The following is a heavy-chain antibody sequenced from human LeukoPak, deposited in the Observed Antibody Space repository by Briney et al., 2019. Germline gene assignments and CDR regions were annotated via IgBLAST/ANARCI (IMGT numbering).Heavy chain of an antibody. CDR2: ISSYSSTI. J-gene: IGHJ4*02. Sequence: GGSLRLSCAASRFPFSSYSMNWVRQAPGKGLEWISYISSYSSTIYYADSVKGRFTISRDNAKNSLYLQMNTLRAEDTAVYYCAKGPHIVVVTDPPLDYWGQGTLVTVSS. CDR1: RFPFSSYS. V-gene: IGHV3-48*01. D-gene: IGHD2-21*02. CDR3: AKGPHIVVVTDPPLDY.